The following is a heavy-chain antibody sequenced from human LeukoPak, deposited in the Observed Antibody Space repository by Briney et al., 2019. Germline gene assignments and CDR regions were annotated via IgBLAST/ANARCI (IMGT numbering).Heavy chain of an antibody. CDR2: VAHNTGA. CDR1: GYSVGSDFY. J-gene: IGHJ6*03. CDR3: AREPGWGHNYYYMDV. V-gene: IGHV4-38-2*02. Sequence: SETLSLTCAVSGYSVGSDFYWGWIRQTPGKGLEWLGSVAHNTGASYNPSFKSRVTISLDTSKNHFSLTLTSVTAADTAVYFCAREPGWGHNYYYMDVWGKGTTVAVSS. D-gene: IGHD1-26*01.